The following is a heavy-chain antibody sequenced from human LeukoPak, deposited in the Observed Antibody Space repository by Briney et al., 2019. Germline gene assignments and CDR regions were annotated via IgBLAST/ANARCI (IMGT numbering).Heavy chain of an antibody. J-gene: IGHJ2*01. CDR2: INPNSGGT. CDR1: GCSFTDYY. CDR3: GRVGYGGPYGYFDL. V-gene: IGHV1-2*02. D-gene: IGHD4-23*01. Sequence: ASVTVSCKASGCSFTDYYMHWVRPAPGKGLEWMGCINPNSGGTDYAQQFQGRGTMTRDTYINTDYMELSRLRSDDTAMYYCGRVGYGGPYGYFDLWGRGTQVTVSS.